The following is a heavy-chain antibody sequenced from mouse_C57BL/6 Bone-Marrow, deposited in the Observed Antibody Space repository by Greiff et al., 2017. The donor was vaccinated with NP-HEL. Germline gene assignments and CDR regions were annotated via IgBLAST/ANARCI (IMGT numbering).Heavy chain of an antibody. CDR3: ARGNY. CDR2: IYPSDSET. J-gene: IGHJ2*01. Sequence: PGQGLECIGNIYPSDSETHYNQKFKDKATLTVDKSSSTAYMQLSSLTSEDSAVYYCARGNYLGQGTTLTVSS. V-gene: IGHV1-61*01.